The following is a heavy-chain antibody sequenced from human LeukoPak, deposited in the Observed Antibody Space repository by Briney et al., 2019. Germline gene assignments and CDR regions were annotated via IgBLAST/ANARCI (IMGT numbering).Heavy chain of an antibody. J-gene: IGHJ4*02. CDR3: ARGDSSSWSFKI. D-gene: IGHD6-13*01. CDR1: GGSISSLNYY. CDR2: IYYSGST. V-gene: IGHV4-30-4*01. Sequence: SQTLSLTCTVSGGSISSLNYYWSWIRQPPGKGLEWIGYIYYSGSTYYKPSLKSRVSLSVDTSKSQFSLILNSVTAADTAVYYCARGDSSSWSFKIWGQGSLVTVSS.